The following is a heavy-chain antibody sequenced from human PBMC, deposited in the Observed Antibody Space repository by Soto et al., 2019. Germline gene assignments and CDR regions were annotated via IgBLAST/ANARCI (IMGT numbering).Heavy chain of an antibody. Sequence: EVQLVESGGGLVQPGGSLRLTCTASGFTFSSSWMAWVRQAPGKGLEWVGNIKHDGSEVYYLDSVRGRFTISRDSAWKSLYLQVNSLRAEDTAVYYCAGTQNTWFDPWGQGTLVAVSS. CDR2: IKHDGSEV. V-gene: IGHV3-7*01. J-gene: IGHJ5*02. CDR1: GFTFSSSW. CDR3: AGTQNTWFDP.